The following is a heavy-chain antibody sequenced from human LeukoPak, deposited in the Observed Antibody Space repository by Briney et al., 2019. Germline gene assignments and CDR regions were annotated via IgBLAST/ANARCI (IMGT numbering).Heavy chain of an antibody. D-gene: IGHD3-3*01. J-gene: IGHJ4*02. Sequence: GGSLRLSCAASGFTFSSYSMNWVRQAPGKGLEWVSSISSSSSYIYYADSVKGRFTISRDNAKNSLYLQMNSLRAEDTAVYYCARGGEWLEYYFDYWGQGTLVTVSS. CDR3: ARGGEWLEYYFDY. CDR2: ISSSSSYI. CDR1: GFTFSSYS. V-gene: IGHV3-21*01.